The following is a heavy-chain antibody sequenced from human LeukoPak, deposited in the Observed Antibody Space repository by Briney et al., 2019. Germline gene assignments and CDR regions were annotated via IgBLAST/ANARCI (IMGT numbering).Heavy chain of an antibody. D-gene: IGHD6-13*01. V-gene: IGHV3-7*04. J-gene: IGHJ4*02. CDR1: GFTFSDYW. Sequence: SGGSPRLSCEASGFTFSDYWMSWVRQAPGKGLEWVAIIKEDGSEKFYVGSVKGRFTISRDNAKNSLYLQMDNLRAEDTAVYYCTRAFSSWSDYFDYWGQGTLVTVSS. CDR2: IKEDGSEK. CDR3: TRAFSSWSDYFDY.